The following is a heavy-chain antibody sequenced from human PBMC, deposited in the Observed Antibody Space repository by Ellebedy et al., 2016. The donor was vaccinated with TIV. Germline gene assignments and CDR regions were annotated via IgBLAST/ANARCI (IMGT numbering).Heavy chain of an antibody. Sequence: GGSLRLXXKASGFSVGNTYMNWVRQAPGKGLEWVSVLHSGGATYYADSVKGRFTISRDNSKNPLYLQMNSLRAEDTAVFYCAKDGGGRWLQLDYWGQGTLVTVSS. CDR3: AKDGGGRWLQLDY. CDR2: LHSGGAT. CDR1: GFSVGNTY. J-gene: IGHJ4*02. D-gene: IGHD5-24*01. V-gene: IGHV3-66*02.